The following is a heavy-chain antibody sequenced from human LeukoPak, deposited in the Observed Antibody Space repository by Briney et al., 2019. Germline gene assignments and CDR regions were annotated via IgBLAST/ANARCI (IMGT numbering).Heavy chain of an antibody. J-gene: IGHJ4*02. CDR1: GDSISSSTSYY. D-gene: IGHD3-3*01. CDR3: ASRSSIWSGYQDTLYYFDS. CDR2: IYYSGST. Sequence: SETLSLTCTVSGDSISSSTSYYWGWIRQPPGKGLEWIGSIYYSGSTNYNPSLKSRVTISVDTSKNQFSLKLSSVTAADTAVYYCASRSSIWSGYQDTLYYFDSWGQGTLVTVSS. V-gene: IGHV4-39*07.